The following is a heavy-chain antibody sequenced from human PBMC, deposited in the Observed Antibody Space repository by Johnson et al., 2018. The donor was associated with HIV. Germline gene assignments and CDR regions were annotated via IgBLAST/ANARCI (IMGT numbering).Heavy chain of an antibody. V-gene: IGHV3-11*04. D-gene: IGHD1-26*01. CDR1: GFIFSDYY. CDR2: ISSSGNPI. J-gene: IGHJ3*01. CDR3: ARDRALEDAFDL. Sequence: QVQLVESGGGLVQSGGSLRLSCAASGFIFSDYYMSWIRQAPGKGLEWVSYISSSGNPIYYADSVKGRFTISRDNAKNSLYLQMNSLRAEDTAIYYCARDRALEDAFDLWGQGTMVTVSS.